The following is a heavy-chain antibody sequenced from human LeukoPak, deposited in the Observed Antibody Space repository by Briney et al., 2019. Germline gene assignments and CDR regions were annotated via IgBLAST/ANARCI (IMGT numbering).Heavy chain of an antibody. CDR1: GLSFSTSS. J-gene: IGHJ5*02. CDR3: AKSGAVAATTGFDP. CDR2: IRYDGSNK. Sequence: GGSLRLSCVVSGLSFSTSSMNWVRQAPGKGLEWVAFIRYDGSNKYYADSVKGRFTISRDNSKNTLYLQMNSLRAEDTAVYYCAKSGAVAATTGFDPWGQGTLVTVSS. V-gene: IGHV3-30*02. D-gene: IGHD1-26*01.